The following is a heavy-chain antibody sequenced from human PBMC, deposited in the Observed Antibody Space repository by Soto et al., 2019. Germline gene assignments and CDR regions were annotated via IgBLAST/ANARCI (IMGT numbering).Heavy chain of an antibody. D-gene: IGHD4-17*01. Sequence: EVQLVESGGGLVQPGRSLRLSCAASGFTVDDYAMHWVRQAPGKGLEWVSGISWNSETIDYADSVKGRFTMSRDNAKSSLFLQMNSLRPDDTALSYCAKDMKWGGMTTIHYFDSWGQGTLVTVSS. CDR3: AKDMKWGGMTTIHYFDS. CDR1: GFTVDDYA. V-gene: IGHV3-9*01. J-gene: IGHJ4*02. CDR2: ISWNSETI.